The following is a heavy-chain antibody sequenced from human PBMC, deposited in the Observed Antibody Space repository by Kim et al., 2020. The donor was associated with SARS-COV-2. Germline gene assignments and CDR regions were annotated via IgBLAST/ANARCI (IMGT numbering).Heavy chain of an antibody. CDR3: ARLVSRHKITFGGVIVIADYFDY. J-gene: IGHJ4*02. V-gene: IGHV4-39*01. D-gene: IGHD3-16*02. Sequence: SETLSLTCTVSGGSISSSSYYWGWIRQPPGQVLEWIGSIYYSGSTYYNPSLKSRVTISVDTSKNQFSLKLSPVTAADTAVYYCARLVSRHKITFGGVIVIADYFDYRGQGTLVTVSS. CDR1: GGSISSSSYY. CDR2: IYYSGST.